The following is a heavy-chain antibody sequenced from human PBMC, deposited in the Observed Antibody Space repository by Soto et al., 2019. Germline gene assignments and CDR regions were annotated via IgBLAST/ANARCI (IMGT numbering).Heavy chain of an antibody. CDR1: GFTFSSYS. CDR2: ISSSSSTI. D-gene: IGHD2-2*01. J-gene: IGHJ4*02. V-gene: IGHV3-48*01. CDR3: AMFSTSCLWALDY. Sequence: EVQLVESGGGLVQPGGSLRLSCAASGFTFSSYSMNWVRQAPGKGLEWVSYISSSSSTIYYADSVKGRFTISRDKAKNSLYLQMNSLRADDTAVYYCAMFSTSCLWALDYWGQGALVTVSS.